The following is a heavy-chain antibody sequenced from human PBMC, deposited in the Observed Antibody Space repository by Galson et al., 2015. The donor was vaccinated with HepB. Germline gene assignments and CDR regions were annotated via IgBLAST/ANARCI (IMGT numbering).Heavy chain of an antibody. CDR3: ARPLGGFEYYYYTMDV. CDR2: IYDSGTT. D-gene: IGHD3-10*01. Sequence: ETLSLTCTVSGGSIINYYWSWIRQPPGKGLEWIGYIYDSGTTNYNPSLKGRVTISIDTSKNQFSLKLYSVTAADTAVYYCARPLGGFEYYYYTMDVWGQGTTVTVSS. CDR1: GGSIINYY. V-gene: IGHV4-59*01. J-gene: IGHJ6*02.